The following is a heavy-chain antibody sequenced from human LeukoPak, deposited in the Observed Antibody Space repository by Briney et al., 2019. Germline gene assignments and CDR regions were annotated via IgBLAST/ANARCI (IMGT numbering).Heavy chain of an antibody. V-gene: IGHV3-30*03. D-gene: IGHD6-13*01. CDR2: ISYHGTNN. Sequence: GGSLRLSCAASGFTLRTYGMHWVRQAPGKGLEWVAIISYHGTNNYYADSVKGRLTISRDNSKNTLYLQMNSLRAEDTAVYYCARADIQYSSSWYGFTFDYWGQGTLVTVSS. CDR3: ARADIQYSSSWYGFTFDY. J-gene: IGHJ4*02. CDR1: GFTLRTYG.